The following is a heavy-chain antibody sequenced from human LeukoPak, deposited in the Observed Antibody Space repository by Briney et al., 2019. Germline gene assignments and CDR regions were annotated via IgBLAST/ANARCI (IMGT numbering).Heavy chain of an antibody. J-gene: IGHJ4*02. CDR1: GFTFSSYT. Sequence: PGGSLRLSCAASGFTFSSYTMHWVRQAPGKGLEWVAVISYDGSNKYYADSVKGRFTISRDNSKNTLYLQMNSLRAEDTAVYYCAKDPALWFGELFDTPFDYWGQGTLVTVSS. CDR3: AKDPALWFGELFDTPFDY. V-gene: IGHV3-30-3*01. D-gene: IGHD3-10*01. CDR2: ISYDGSNK.